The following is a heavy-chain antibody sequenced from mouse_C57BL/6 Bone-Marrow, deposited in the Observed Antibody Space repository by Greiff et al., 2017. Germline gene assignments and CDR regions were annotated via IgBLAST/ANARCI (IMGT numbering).Heavy chain of an antibody. Sequence: LVESGAELARPGASVKLSCKASGYTFTSYGISWVKQRTGQGLEWIGEIWPRSGNTYYNEKFKGKATLTADKSSSTAYMELRSLTSEDSAVYICARGLPSYFDYWGQVTTLTVSS. D-gene: IGHD6-1*01. CDR3: ARGLPSYFDY. V-gene: IGHV1-81*01. CDR1: GYTFTSYG. J-gene: IGHJ2*01. CDR2: IWPRSGNT.